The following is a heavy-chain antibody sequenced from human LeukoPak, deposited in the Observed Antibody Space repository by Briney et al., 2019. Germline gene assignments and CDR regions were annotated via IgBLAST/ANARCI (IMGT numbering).Heavy chain of an antibody. CDR3: ARDRTYCSGGSCYPSWFDP. CDR1: GGSISSYY. J-gene: IGHJ5*02. CDR2: IYTSGST. Sequence: SETLSLTCTVSGGSISSYYWSWIRQPAGKGLEWIGRIYTSGSTNYNPSLKGRVTMSVDTSKNQFSLKLSSVTAADTAVYYCARDRTYCSGGSCYPSWFDPWGQGTLVTVSS. V-gene: IGHV4-4*07. D-gene: IGHD2-15*01.